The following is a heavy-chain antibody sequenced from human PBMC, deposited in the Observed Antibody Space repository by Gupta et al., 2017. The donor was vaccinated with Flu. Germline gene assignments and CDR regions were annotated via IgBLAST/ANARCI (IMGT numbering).Heavy chain of an antibody. CDR2: IYHSGST. Sequence: QVQLHESVPGLVKPLGHLSLTCAGSGRAISSSNWWSWVRQPPGKGLEWIGEIYHSGSTNYNPSLKSRVTISVDKSKNQFSLKLSSVTAADTAVYYCARSMGLNAFDIWGQGTMVTVSS. CDR3: ARSMGLNAFDI. J-gene: IGHJ3*02. V-gene: IGHV4-4*02. D-gene: IGHD4/OR15-4a*01. CDR1: GRAISSSNW.